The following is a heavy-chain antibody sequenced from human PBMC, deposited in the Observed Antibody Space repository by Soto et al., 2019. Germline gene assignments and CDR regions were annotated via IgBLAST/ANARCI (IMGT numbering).Heavy chain of an antibody. J-gene: IGHJ6*02. CDR3: ARGSSGSYPHYGMDV. CDR1: GGTFSSYA. D-gene: IGHD3-10*01. Sequence: ASVKVSCKASGGTFSSYAISWVRQAPGQGLEWMGGIIPIFGTANYAQKFQGRVTITADESTSTAYMELSSLRSEDTAVYYCARGSSGSYPHYGMDVWGQGTTVTVSS. CDR2: IIPIFGTA. V-gene: IGHV1-69*13.